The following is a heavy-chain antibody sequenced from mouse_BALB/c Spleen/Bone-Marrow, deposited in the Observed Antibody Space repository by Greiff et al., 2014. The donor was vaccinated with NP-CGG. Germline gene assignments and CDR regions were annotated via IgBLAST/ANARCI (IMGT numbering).Heavy chain of an antibody. J-gene: IGHJ1*01. CDR1: GYTLTSYF. V-gene: IGHV1S56*01. CDR3: AYYRYDEYFDV. CDR2: IYPGDGST. D-gene: IGHD2-14*01. Sequence: QVQLQQSGPELVKPGASVKMSCKASGYTLTSYFIHWVKQRPGQGLEWIGWIYPGDGSTKYNEKFKVKTTLTADKSSSTAYMFLSSLTSEDSAIYFCAYYRYDEYFDVWGAGTTVTVSS.